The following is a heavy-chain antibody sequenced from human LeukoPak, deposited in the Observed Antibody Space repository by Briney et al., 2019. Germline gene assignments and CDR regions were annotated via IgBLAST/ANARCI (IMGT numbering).Heavy chain of an antibody. CDR2: IKQDGSEK. CDR3: AREFRGSAYYWDWYFDL. D-gene: IGHD3-22*01. Sequence: GGSLRLSCAASGFTFSSYWMSWVRQAPGKGLEWEANIKQDGSEKYYVDSVKGRFTISRDNAKNSLYLQMNSLRAEDTAVYYCAREFRGSAYYWDWYFDLWGRGNLVTVSS. V-gene: IGHV3-7*01. J-gene: IGHJ2*01. CDR1: GFTFSSYW.